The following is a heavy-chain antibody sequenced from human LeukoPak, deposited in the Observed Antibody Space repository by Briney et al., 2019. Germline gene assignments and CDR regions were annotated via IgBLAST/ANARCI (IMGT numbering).Heavy chain of an antibody. CDR3: AKTPYYGSGSSFDY. CDR1: GFIFSSYA. D-gene: IGHD3-10*01. CDR2: ISGSGGST. J-gene: IGHJ4*02. V-gene: IGHV3-23*01. Sequence: GGSLRLSCAASGFIFSSYAVSWVRQAPGKGLEWVSAISGSGGSTYYADSVKGRFTISRDNSKNTLYLQMNSLRAEDTAVYYCAKTPYYGSGSSFDYWGQGTLVTVSS.